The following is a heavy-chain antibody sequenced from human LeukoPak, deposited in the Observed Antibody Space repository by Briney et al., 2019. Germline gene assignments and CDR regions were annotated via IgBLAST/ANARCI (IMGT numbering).Heavy chain of an antibody. J-gene: IGHJ4*02. D-gene: IGHD2-2*01. CDR2: ISGSGGCT. CDR1: GFTFSSYA. Sequence: GGSLRLSCAASGFTFSSYAMSWVRQAPGKGLEWVSAISGSGGCTYYADSVKGRFTISRDNSKNTLYLQMNSLRAEDTAVYYCAKGRTLVVVPAAKVGFDYWGQGTLVTVSS. V-gene: IGHV3-23*01. CDR3: AKGRTLVVVPAAKVGFDY.